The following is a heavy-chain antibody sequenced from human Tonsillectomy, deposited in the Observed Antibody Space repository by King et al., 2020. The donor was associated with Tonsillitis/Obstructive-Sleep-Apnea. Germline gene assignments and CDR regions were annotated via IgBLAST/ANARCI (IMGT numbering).Heavy chain of an antibody. CDR1: GFTFSSYS. Sequence: VQLVESGGGLVQPGGSLRLSCAASGFTFSSYSMNWVRQAPGKGLEWGSYISSSGSTIYYADSLKGRFTISRDNAKNSLYMQMNSLRDEDTALYYYSRELGCSSTSCHPANWFDPWGQGTLVIVSS. V-gene: IGHV3-48*02. J-gene: IGHJ5*02. D-gene: IGHD2-2*01. CDR2: ISSSGSTI. CDR3: SRELGCSSTSCHPANWFDP.